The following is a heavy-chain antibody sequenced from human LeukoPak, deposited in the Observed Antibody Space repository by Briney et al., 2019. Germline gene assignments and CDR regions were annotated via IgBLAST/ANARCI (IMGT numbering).Heavy chain of an antibody. CDR2: ISYSGST. V-gene: IGHV4-59*01. CDR1: GGSISNYY. D-gene: IGHD3-22*01. J-gene: IGHJ3*02. CDR3: ARAYYFDSSGYDDAFDI. Sequence: SETLSLTCTVSGGSISNYYWTWIRQPPGKGLEWIGFISYSGSTSYNPSLKSRVTISLDTSKNQFSLKLSSVTAADTAVYYCARAYYFDSSGYDDAFDIWGQGTMVTASS.